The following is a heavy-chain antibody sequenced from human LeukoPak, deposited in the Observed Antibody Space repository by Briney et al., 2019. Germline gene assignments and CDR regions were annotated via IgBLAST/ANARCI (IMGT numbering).Heavy chain of an antibody. CDR1: GGSISSSSYY. Sequence: PSETLSLTCTVSGGSISSSSYYWGWIRQPPGKGLEWIGSIYYSGSTYYNPSLKSRVTISVDTSKNQFSLKLSSVTAADTAVYYCARGRTTKYYYYYMDVWGKGTTVTVSS. V-gene: IGHV4-39*07. CDR3: ARGRTTKYYYYYMDV. J-gene: IGHJ6*03. CDR2: IYYSGST. D-gene: IGHD4-17*01.